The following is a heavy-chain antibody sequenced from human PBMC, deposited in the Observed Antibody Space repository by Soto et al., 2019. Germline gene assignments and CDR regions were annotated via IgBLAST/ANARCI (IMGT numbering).Heavy chain of an antibody. Sequence: QVQLVQSGAEVKKPGASVKVSCKTSGYTFTNYYIHWVRQAPGQRLEWMGLINPSDGSTRDAQQFQCRVTMTRDTSTSTVYMDLSSLRSEDTAVYSCARAVISNQENLQYYYGMDVCGQGTTGTVSS. D-gene: IGHD2-21*01. CDR3: ARAVISNQENLQYYYGMDV. CDR2: INPSDGST. V-gene: IGHV1-46*01. J-gene: IGHJ6*02. CDR1: GYTFTNYY.